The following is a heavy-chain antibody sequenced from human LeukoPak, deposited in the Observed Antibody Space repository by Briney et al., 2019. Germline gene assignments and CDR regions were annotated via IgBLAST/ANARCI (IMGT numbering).Heavy chain of an antibody. D-gene: IGHD3-16*01. CDR3: ARGGGLDV. CDR1: GFTFSSYW. J-gene: IGHJ6*02. Sequence: GGSLRLSCAASGFTFSSYWMNSARQAPGKGLEWVASINHNGNVNYYVDSVKGRFTISRDNAKNSLYLQMSNLRAEDTAVYFCARGGGLDVWGQGATVTVSS. CDR2: INHNGNVN. V-gene: IGHV3-7*03.